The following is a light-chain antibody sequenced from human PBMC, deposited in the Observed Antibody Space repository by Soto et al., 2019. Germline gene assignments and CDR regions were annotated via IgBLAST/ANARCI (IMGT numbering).Light chain of an antibody. CDR3: QQSYSAPRT. V-gene: IGKV4-1*01. CDR1: HSVLYSSNNKNY. CDR2: WAS. Sequence: ILTTPPQSFLSALGGSATINSKSRHSVLYSSNNKNYLAWYQQKPGQAPKLLIYWASNRESGVPERFSGSGSETDFTLTISSLQAEDVAVYYCQQSYSAPRTFGRGTKVDIK. J-gene: IGKJ4*01.